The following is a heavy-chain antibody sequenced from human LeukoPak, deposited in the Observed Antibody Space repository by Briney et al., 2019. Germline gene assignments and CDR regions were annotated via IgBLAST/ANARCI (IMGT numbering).Heavy chain of an antibody. Sequence: GESLKISCKGSGYSFNTYWIGWVRQMPGKGLEWMGIIYPGDSETRYSPSFQGQVTISADKSISTAYLQWSSLKASDTAMYYCARSGTTGTTEFDYWGQGTLVTVSS. CDR1: GYSFNTYW. CDR2: IYPGDSET. V-gene: IGHV5-51*01. CDR3: ARSGTTGTTEFDY. J-gene: IGHJ4*02. D-gene: IGHD1-1*01.